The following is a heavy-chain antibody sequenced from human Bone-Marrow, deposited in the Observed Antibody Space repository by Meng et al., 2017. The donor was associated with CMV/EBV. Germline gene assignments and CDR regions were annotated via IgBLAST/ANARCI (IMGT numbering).Heavy chain of an antibody. J-gene: IGHJ4*02. CDR3: ARGLRGYSYGSGFDY. CDR1: GFTVSSNY. V-gene: IGHV3-53*01. CDR2: IYSGGST. Sequence: GGSLRLSCAASGFTVSSNYMSWVRQAPGKRLEWVSVIYSGGSTYYADSVKGRFTISRDNSKNTLYLQMNSLRAEDTAVYYCARGLRGYSYGSGFDYWGQGTLVTVSS. D-gene: IGHD5-18*01.